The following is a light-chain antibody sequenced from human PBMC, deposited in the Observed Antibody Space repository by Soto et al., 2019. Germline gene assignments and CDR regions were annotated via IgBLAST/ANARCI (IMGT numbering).Light chain of an antibody. J-gene: IGLJ2*01. V-gene: IGLV1-40*01. CDR3: QSYDNNVSGWV. CDR2: YNN. CDR1: NSNIGAGYD. Sequence: QSVLTQPPSVSGAPGQRVTISCTGSNSNIGAGYDVHWYQQLPGTAPKLLIYYNNIRPSGVPDRFSGSKSGTSASLAITGLQAEDEADYYCQSYDNNVSGWVFGGGTKVTVL.